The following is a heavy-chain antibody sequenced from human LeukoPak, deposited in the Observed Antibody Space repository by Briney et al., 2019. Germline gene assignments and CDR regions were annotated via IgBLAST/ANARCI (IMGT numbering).Heavy chain of an antibody. J-gene: IGHJ4*02. CDR1: GGSFSGYY. V-gene: IGHV4-34*01. CDR2: INHSGST. CDR3: ADYYYDSSGYFDY. D-gene: IGHD3-22*01. Sequence: SETLSLTCAVYGGSFSGYYWTWIRQPPGKGLEWIGEINHSGSTYYNPSLKSRVTISVDTSKNQFSLKLSSVTAADTAVYYCADYYYDSSGYFDYWGQGTLVTVSS.